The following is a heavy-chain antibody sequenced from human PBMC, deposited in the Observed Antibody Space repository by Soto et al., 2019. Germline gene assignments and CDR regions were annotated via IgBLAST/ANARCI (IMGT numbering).Heavy chain of an antibody. CDR3: ARERGDGYSTYYYYGMDV. J-gene: IGHJ6*02. D-gene: IGHD4-4*01. CDR1: GGTIGSCA. Sequence: ASVELSCKASGGTIGSCASSWVRQAKRQGLEWMGGIIPIFGTANYAQKFQGRVTITADESTSTAYMELSSLRSEDTAVYYCARERGDGYSTYYYYGMDVWGQGTTVTVSS. CDR2: IIPIFGTA. V-gene: IGHV1-69*13.